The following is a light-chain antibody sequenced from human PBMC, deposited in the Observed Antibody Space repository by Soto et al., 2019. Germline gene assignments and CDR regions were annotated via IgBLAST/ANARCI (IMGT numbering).Light chain of an antibody. CDR1: QIIGSS. V-gene: IGKV1-5*01. CDR3: QQYYSYPYT. Sequence: DIQMTQSPSTRSASVGDRVTITCRASQIIGSSLAWYQHKPGKAPKLLIYDALTLQSGVPSRYSGSESGTEFTLTISSLQPGDSANYYCQQYYSYPYTFGQGTKLEI. CDR2: DAL. J-gene: IGKJ2*01.